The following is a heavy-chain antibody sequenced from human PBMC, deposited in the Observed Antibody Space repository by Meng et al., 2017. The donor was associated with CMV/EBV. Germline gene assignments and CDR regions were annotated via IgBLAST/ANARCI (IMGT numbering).Heavy chain of an antibody. CDR2: INSDGSST. Sequence: GSLKISCAASGFTFSSYWMHWVRQAPGKGLVWVSRINSDGSSTSYADSVKGRFTISRDNAKNTLYLQMNSLRAEDTAVYYCASNYDLNYYYYYGMDVWGQGPRSPSP. CDR3: ASNYDLNYYYYYGMDV. V-gene: IGHV3-74*01. CDR1: GFTFSSYW. D-gene: IGHD3-3*01. J-gene: IGHJ6*02.